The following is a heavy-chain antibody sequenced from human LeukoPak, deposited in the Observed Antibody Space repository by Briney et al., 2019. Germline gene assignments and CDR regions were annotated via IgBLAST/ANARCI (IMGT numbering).Heavy chain of an antibody. D-gene: IGHD3-3*01. CDR1: GGTFSSYA. CDR3: ARRSVLRFLEWLPAASVYYYYGMDV. J-gene: IGHJ6*02. Sequence: GASVTVSCTASGGTFSSYAISWVRQAPGQGLEWMGGIIPIFGTANYAQKFQGRVTITADESTSTAYMELSSLRSEDTAVYYCARRSVLRFLEWLPAASVYYYYGMDVWGQGTTVTVSS. CDR2: IIPIFGTA. V-gene: IGHV1-69*13.